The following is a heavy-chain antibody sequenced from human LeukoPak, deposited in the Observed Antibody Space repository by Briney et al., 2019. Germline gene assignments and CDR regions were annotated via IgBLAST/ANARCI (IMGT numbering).Heavy chain of an antibody. CDR3: ARLATVTTGSNWFDP. Sequence: SETLSLTCTVSGGSISSYYWSWIRQPPGRGLEWIGYIYTSGSTNYNPSLKSRVTISVDTSKNQFSLKLSSVTAADTAVYYCARLATVTTGSNWFDPWGQGTLVTVSS. CDR2: IYTSGST. J-gene: IGHJ5*02. V-gene: IGHV4-4*09. D-gene: IGHD4-11*01. CDR1: GGSISSYY.